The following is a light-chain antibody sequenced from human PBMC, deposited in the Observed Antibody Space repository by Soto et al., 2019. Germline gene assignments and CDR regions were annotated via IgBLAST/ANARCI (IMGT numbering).Light chain of an antibody. V-gene: IGKV3-11*01. J-gene: IGKJ1*01. CDR1: QSITTY. CDR2: DAS. CDR3: QQRSSWGT. Sequence: ETVLTQSPATLSLSPGDRATLSCRASQSITTYLAWYQQKTGQAPKLLFDDASNRATSIPTRFSAGGFGTDFTLTISRLAPEGSAFYYCQQRSSWGTFGQGTKVEIK.